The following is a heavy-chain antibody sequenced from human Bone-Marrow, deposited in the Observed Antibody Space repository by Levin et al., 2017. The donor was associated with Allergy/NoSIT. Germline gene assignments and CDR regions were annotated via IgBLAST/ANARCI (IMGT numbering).Heavy chain of an antibody. J-gene: IGHJ4*02. Sequence: GGSLRLSCEGSGFIFRKYSMNWVRQSPGKGLEWLSVISSDSNYVAESESVKGRFIISRDDAKSSLFLQMNSLRADDTGVYYCARGRVTGYDNKFSHWGQGARVTVSS. V-gene: IGHV3-21*01. CDR1: GFIFRKYS. D-gene: IGHD5-12*01. CDR3: ARGRVTGYDNKFSH. CDR2: ISSDSNYV.